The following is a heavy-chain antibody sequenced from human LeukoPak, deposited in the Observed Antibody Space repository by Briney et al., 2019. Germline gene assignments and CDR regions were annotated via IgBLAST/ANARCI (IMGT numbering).Heavy chain of an antibody. Sequence: PGGSLRLSCSVSGVSFSDYAINWVRQAPGKGLEWVAFIRGKAYGETTDYAASVKGRFSISRDEFDSIAYLQMNSLETEDTAVYYCARGSDSNFGARDGFDYWGQGTLVTVSS. D-gene: IGHD3-16*01. CDR2: IRGKAYGETT. V-gene: IGHV3-49*04. J-gene: IGHJ4*02. CDR1: GVSFSDYA. CDR3: ARGSDSNFGARDGFDY.